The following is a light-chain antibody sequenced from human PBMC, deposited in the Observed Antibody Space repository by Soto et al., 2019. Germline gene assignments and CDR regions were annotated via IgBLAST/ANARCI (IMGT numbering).Light chain of an antibody. CDR3: QQYYSTPWT. Sequence: EIVLTQSPATLSLSPGERATLSCRASQSINRHLAWYRQKPGQAPRLLIYDASNRATGIPARFSGSGSGTDFTLTISSLQAEDVAVYYCQQYYSTPWTFGQGTKVEIK. CDR2: DAS. V-gene: IGKV3-11*01. J-gene: IGKJ1*01. CDR1: QSINRH.